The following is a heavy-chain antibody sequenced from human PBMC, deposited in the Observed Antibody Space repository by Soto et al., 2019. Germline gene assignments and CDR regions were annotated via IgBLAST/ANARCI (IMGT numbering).Heavy chain of an antibody. Sequence: GPSVKVSCKASGYTFTSYAMHWVRQAPGQRLEWMGWINAGNGNTKYSQKFQGRVTITRDTSASTAYMELSSLRSEDTAVYYCARADIVVDSWFDPWGQGTLVTVSS. V-gene: IGHV1-3*01. J-gene: IGHJ5*02. D-gene: IGHD2-2*01. CDR2: INAGNGNT. CDR1: GYTFTSYA. CDR3: ARADIVVDSWFDP.